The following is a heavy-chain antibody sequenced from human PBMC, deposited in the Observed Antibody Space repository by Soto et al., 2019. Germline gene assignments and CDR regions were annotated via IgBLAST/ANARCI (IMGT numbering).Heavy chain of an antibody. J-gene: IGHJ4*02. Sequence: GSLRLSCAASGFTFSSYGMHWVRQAPGKGLEWVAVISYDGSNKYYADSVKGRFTISRDNSKNTLYLQMNSLRAEDTAVYYCAKAVGATTSSNYWGQGTLVTVSS. CDR1: GFTFSSYG. CDR3: AKAVGATTSSNY. D-gene: IGHD1-26*01. V-gene: IGHV3-30*18. CDR2: ISYDGSNK.